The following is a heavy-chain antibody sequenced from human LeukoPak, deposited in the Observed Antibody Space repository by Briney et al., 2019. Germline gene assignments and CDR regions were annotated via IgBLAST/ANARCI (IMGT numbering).Heavy chain of an antibody. CDR2: IYYSGST. Sequence: SETLSLTCTVPGGSISSYYWSWIRQPPGKGLEWIGYIYYSGSTNYNPSLKSRVTISVDTSKNQFSLKLSSVTAADTAVYYCARQYNWNAFDIWGQGTMVTVSS. J-gene: IGHJ3*02. CDR3: ARQYNWNAFDI. V-gene: IGHV4-59*01. D-gene: IGHD1-20*01. CDR1: GGSISSYY.